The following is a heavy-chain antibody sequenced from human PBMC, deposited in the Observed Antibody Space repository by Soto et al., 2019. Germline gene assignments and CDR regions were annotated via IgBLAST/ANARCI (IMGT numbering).Heavy chain of an antibody. D-gene: IGHD1-1*01. CDR2: ISYDGSNK. CDR3: ARAEGTDYYGMDV. V-gene: IGHV3-30-3*01. J-gene: IGHJ6*02. CDR1: GFTFSSYA. Sequence: PGGSLRLSCAASGFTFSSYAMHWVRQAPGKGLEWVAVISYDGSNKYYADSMKGRFTISRDNSKNTLYLQMNSLRAEDTAVYYCARAEGTDYYGMDVWGQGTTVTVSS.